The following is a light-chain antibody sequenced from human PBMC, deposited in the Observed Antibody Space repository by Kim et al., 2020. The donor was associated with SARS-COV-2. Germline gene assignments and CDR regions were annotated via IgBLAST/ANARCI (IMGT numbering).Light chain of an antibody. J-gene: IGLJ3*02. CDR3: LLSYGTTRV. CDR2: DTN. Sequence: PGGAVTLTCGARTGAVTGGHSPCWFQQKPGQAPRTVIDDTNNKLAWAPARFSGSLLGGKAALTLSGAQPDDEADYFCLLSYGTTRVFGGGTQLTVL. V-gene: IGLV7-46*01. CDR1: TGAVTGGHS.